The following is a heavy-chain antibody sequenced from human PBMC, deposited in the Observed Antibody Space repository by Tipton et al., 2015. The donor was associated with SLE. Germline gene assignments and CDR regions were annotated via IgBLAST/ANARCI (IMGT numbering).Heavy chain of an antibody. V-gene: IGHV3-48*03. J-gene: IGHJ4*02. CDR2: ISSGASTM. D-gene: IGHD2-15*01. CDR1: GFAFSGYE. CDR3: VRDAGHCSGGSCYDY. Sequence: SLRLSCVASGFAFSGYEMNWVRQAPGKGLEWVSYISSGASTMYYGASVRGRFTVSRDNAKKSLYLAMNSLRVEDTAIYYCVRDAGHCSGGSCYDYWGQGTLVTVFS.